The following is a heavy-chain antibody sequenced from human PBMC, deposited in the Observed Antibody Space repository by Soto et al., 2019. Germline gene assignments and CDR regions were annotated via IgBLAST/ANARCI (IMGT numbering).Heavy chain of an antibody. CDR3: SRARNIWGSYRPYYYYYYYMDV. CDR2: INHSGST. J-gene: IGHJ6*03. Sequence: SETLSLTCAVYGGSFSGYYWSWIRQPPGKGLEWIGEINHSGSTNYNPSLKSRVTISVDTSKNQFSLKLSSVTAADTAVYYCSRARNIWGSYRPYYYYYYYMDVWGKGTTVTVSS. CDR1: GGSFSGYY. D-gene: IGHD3-16*02. V-gene: IGHV4-34*01.